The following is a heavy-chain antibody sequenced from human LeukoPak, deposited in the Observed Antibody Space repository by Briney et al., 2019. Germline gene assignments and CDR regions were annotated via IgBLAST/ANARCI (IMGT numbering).Heavy chain of an antibody. D-gene: IGHD5-12*01. CDR1: GYTFTSYA. CDR3: ARDIVATMGEDAFDI. Sequence: ASVKVSCKASGYTFTSYAMHRVRQAPGQRLEWMGWINAGNGNTKYSQKFQGRVTITRDTSASTAYMELSSLRSEDTAVYYCARDIVATMGEDAFDIWGQGTMVTVSS. CDR2: INAGNGNT. V-gene: IGHV1-3*01. J-gene: IGHJ3*02.